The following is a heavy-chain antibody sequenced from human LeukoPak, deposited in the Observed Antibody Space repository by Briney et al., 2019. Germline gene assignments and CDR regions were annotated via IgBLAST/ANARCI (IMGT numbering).Heavy chain of an antibody. CDR3: ARDLSIQLWPWFDP. J-gene: IGHJ5*02. D-gene: IGHD5-18*01. CDR1: GYTFTASS. V-gene: IGHV1-2*02. Sequence: ASVKVSCKASGYTFTASSMHWVRQAPGQGLEWMGWITPNSGGTNFAQKFQGRVTMTRDTSISTAYMELSRLRSDDTAVYYCARDLSIQLWPWFDPWGQGTLVTVSS. CDR2: ITPNSGGT.